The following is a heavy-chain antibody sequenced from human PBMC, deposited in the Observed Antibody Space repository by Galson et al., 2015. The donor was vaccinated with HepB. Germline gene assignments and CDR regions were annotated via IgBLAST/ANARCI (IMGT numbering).Heavy chain of an antibody. CDR1: GFTFSSYA. J-gene: IGHJ4*02. CDR2: ISFDGSNK. V-gene: IGHV3-30-3*01. D-gene: IGHD5-12*01. CDR3: ARVSGTNATPLDY. Sequence: SLRLSCAASGFTFSSYAMHWVRQAPGKGLEWVAVISFDGSNKYYADSVKGRFTISRDNSKNTLYLQMNSLRAEDTAVYYCARVSGTNATPLDYWGQGTLVTVSS.